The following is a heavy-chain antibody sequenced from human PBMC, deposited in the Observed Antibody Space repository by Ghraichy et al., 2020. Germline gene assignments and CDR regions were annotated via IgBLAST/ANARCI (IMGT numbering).Heavy chain of an antibody. CDR2: IYYSGST. Sequence: SQTLSLTCTVSGGSISSYYWSWIRQPPGKGLEWIGDIYYSGSTNYNPSLKSRVTISVDTSKNQFSLKLSSVTAADTAVYYCARQRGEFDYWGQGTLVTVSS. J-gene: IGHJ4*02. V-gene: IGHV4-59*01. D-gene: IGHD2-21*01. CDR3: ARQRGEFDY. CDR1: GGSISSYY.